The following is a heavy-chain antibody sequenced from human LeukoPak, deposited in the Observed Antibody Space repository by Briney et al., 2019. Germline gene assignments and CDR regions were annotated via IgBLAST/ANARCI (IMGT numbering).Heavy chain of an antibody. V-gene: IGHV4-34*01. CDR3: AQLGWFGEPSTDDY. D-gene: IGHD3-10*01. J-gene: IGHJ4*02. Sequence: PSETLSLTCAVYGGSFSAYFWSWIRQPPGKGLEWIGEINHSGSTDYNPSLKSRVNISVDTSTNQFSLKLSSVTAADTAVYYCAQLGWFGEPSTDDYWGQGTLVTVSS. CDR1: GGSFSAYF. CDR2: INHSGST.